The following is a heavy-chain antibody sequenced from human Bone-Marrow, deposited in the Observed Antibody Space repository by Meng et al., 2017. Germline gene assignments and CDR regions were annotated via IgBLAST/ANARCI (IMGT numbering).Heavy chain of an antibody. CDR3: ARDEDISAAGKLFGDY. J-gene: IGHJ4*02. Sequence: VPRLRLGVSVKKPRAPRKGSCKSAGYTFPAYWLHWVRRAPGQGLEWMGRINPKSGDTHYAQRFQGRVTMTGDTSISTAYMELSGLRSDDTAMYYCARDEDISAAGKLFGDYWGQGTLVTVSS. CDR1: GYTFPAYW. CDR2: INPKSGDT. V-gene: IGHV1-2*06. D-gene: IGHD6-13*01.